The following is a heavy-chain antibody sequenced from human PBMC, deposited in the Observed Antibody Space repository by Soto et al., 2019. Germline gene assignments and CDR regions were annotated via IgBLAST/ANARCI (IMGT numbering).Heavy chain of an antibody. D-gene: IGHD1-26*01. V-gene: IGHV3-30*18. CDR2: ISDDGDKR. Sequence: LRLSCVGSGFTFSNYGMHWVRQPPGKGLEWVALISDDGDKRYYADSVRGRLIISRDNSKDTLYLQMNSLGPDDTAVYFCAKARARIVGANSFDYWGQGTPVTVSS. CDR1: GFTFSNYG. J-gene: IGHJ4*02. CDR3: AKARARIVGANSFDY.